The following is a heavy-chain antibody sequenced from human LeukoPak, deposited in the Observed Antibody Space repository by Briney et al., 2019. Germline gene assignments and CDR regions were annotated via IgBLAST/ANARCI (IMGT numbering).Heavy chain of an antibody. CDR3: AELGITMIGGV. CDR1: GFTFSTYE. CDR2: TSSSGSTI. J-gene: IGHJ6*04. Sequence: GGSLRLSCAASGFTFSTYEMNWVRQAPGKGLEWVSYTSSSGSTIYYADSVKGRFTISRDNAKNSLYLQMNSLRAEDTAVYYCAELGITMIGGVWGKGTTVTISS. D-gene: IGHD3-10*02. V-gene: IGHV3-48*03.